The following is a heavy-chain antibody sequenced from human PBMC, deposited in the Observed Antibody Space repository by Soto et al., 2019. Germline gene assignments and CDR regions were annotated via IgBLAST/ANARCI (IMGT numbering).Heavy chain of an antibody. J-gene: IGHJ4*02. CDR1: GYTFTSYG. D-gene: IGHD6-19*01. CDR3: ARDMMRESQWLEPMWGFY. V-gene: IGHV1-18*01. Sequence: ASVKVSCKASGYTFTSYGISWVRQAPGQGLEWMGWISAYNGNTNYAQKLQGRVTMTTDTSTSTAYMELRSLRSDDTAVYYCARDMMRESQWLEPMWGFYWGQGTLVTVSS. CDR2: ISAYNGNT.